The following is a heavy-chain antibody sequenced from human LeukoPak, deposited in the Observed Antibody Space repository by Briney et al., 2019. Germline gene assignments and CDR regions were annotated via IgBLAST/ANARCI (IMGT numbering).Heavy chain of an antibody. CDR1: GGSISSSSYY. CDR3: AREGGFYRPLDY. V-gene: IGHV4-39*02. CDR2: IYYSGST. D-gene: IGHD3-3*01. J-gene: IGHJ4*02. Sequence: SETLSLTCTVSGGSISSSSYYWGWIRQPPGKGLEWIGSIYYSGSTYYNPSLKSRVTISVDTSKNQFSLKLSSVTAADTAVYYCAREGGFYRPLDYSGQGTLVTVSS.